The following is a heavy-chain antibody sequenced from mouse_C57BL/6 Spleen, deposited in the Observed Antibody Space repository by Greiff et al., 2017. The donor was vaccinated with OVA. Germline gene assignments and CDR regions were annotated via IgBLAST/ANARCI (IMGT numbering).Heavy chain of an antibody. CDR3: AREGYGSSYGYFDV. CDR2: ISYSGST. J-gene: IGHJ1*03. V-gene: IGHV3-1*01. Sequence: EVKLLESGPGMVKPSQSLSLTCTVTGYSITSGYDWHWIRHFPGNKLEWMGYISYSGSTNYNPYLKSRISITHDTSKNHFFLKLNSVTTEDTATYYCAREGYGSSYGYFDVWGTGTTVTVSS. CDR1: GYSITSGYD. D-gene: IGHD1-1*01.